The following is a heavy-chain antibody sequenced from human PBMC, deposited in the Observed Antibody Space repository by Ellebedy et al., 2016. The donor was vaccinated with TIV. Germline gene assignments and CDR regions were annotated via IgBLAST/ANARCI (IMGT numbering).Heavy chain of an antibody. V-gene: IGHV3-23*01. CDR1: GFTFSNYA. Sequence: GESLKISCVGSGFTFSNYALTWVRRAPGKGLEWVSAITVRSIETFYADSVKGRFAISRDDSRNTLYLQLSSLRAEDAAVYYGARGRRDFDVWGQGTMVTVAS. D-gene: IGHD1-14*01. J-gene: IGHJ3*01. CDR2: ITVRSIET. CDR3: ARGRRDFDV.